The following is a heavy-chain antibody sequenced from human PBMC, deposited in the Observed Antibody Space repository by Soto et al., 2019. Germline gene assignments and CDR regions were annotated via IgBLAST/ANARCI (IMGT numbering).Heavy chain of an antibody. CDR2: INPSGGST. J-gene: IGHJ6*02. D-gene: IGHD6-6*01. CDR1: GYTFTSYY. CDR3: ARGGAARLDYYYGMDV. V-gene: IGHV1-46*01. Sequence: ASVKVSCKASGYTFTSYYMHWVRQAPGQGLEWIGIINPSGGSTSYAQKYKGRVTMTKDTSTSTVYKELSSLRSEDTALYYCARGGAARLDYYYGMDVWGQWTTVTVSS.